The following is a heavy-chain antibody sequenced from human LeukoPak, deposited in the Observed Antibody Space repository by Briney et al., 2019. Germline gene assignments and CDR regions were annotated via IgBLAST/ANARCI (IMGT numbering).Heavy chain of an antibody. D-gene: IGHD2-2*01. Sequence: GGSLRLSCAVSGFTFSNYWMSWVRHAPGKGLEWVANIKQDGSEKYYVDSVKGRFTISRDNAKNSLYLQMNSLRAEDRAVYYCARDRCSSTSCFIDYWGQGTLVTVSS. J-gene: IGHJ4*02. CDR3: ARDRCSSTSCFIDY. CDR1: GFTFSNYW. V-gene: IGHV3-7*04. CDR2: IKQDGSEK.